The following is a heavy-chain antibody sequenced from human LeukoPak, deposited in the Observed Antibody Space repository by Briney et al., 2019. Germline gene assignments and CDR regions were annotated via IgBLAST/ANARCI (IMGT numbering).Heavy chain of an antibody. CDR2: IKGDGSET. CDR1: GFIFSDHY. CDR3: AREEVKSFDN. J-gene: IGHJ4*02. Sequence: GGSLRLSCAASGFIFSDHYMDWVRQAPGKGLEWVANIKGDGSETSYVTSVRGRFTISRDNAKNSLYLQMNNLRVEDTAVYYCAREEVKSFDNWGQGTLVTVSS. V-gene: IGHV3-7*03.